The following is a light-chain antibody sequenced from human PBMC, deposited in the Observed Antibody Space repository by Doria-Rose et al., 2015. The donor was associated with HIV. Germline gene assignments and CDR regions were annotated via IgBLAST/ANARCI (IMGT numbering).Light chain of an antibody. V-gene: IGKV2-28*01. Sequence: ATPGQPASISCRSSQSLLHTIGYNYLDWYLQKPGQSPQLLIYLGSNRASGVPDRFSGSGSGTDFTLKISRVEAEDVGVYYCMQALQAPYTFGQGTKLEIK. J-gene: IGKJ2*01. CDR3: MQALQAPYT. CDR2: LGS. CDR1: QSLLHTIGYNY.